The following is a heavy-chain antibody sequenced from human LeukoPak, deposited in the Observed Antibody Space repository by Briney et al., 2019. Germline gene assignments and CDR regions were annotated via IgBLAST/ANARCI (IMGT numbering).Heavy chain of an antibody. CDR1: GGTFSSYA. CDR2: IIPILGIA. CDR3: SIRGGSYYSPKGDIIDY. J-gene: IGHJ4*02. D-gene: IGHD1-26*01. Sequence: GASVKVSCKASGGTFSSYAISWVRQAPGQGLEWMGRIIPILGIANYAQKFQGRVTITADKSTSTAYMELSSLRSEDTAVYYCSIRGGSYYSPKGDIIDYWGQGTLVTVSS. V-gene: IGHV1-69*04.